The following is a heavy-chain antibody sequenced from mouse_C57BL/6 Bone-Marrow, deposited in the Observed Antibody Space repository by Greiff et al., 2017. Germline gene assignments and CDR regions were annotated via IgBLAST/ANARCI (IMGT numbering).Heavy chain of an antibody. CDR3: AREGDYYGSDWYFDV. Sequence: EVQLVESEGGLVQPGSSMKLSCTASGFTFSDYYMAWVRQVPEKGLEWVANINYDGSSTYYLDSLKSRFIISRDNAKNILYLQMSSLKSEETATYYCAREGDYYGSDWYFDVWGTGTTVTVSS. CDR1: GFTFSDYY. V-gene: IGHV5-16*01. CDR2: INYDGSST. J-gene: IGHJ1*03. D-gene: IGHD1-1*01.